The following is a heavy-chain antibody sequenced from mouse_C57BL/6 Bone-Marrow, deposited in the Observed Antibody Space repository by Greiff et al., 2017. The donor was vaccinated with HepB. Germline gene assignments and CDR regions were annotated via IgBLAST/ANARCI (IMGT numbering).Heavy chain of an antibody. CDR1: GYTFTDHT. CDR3: ARGKTYYYGSSYPAWFAY. J-gene: IGHJ3*01. V-gene: IGHV1-78*01. D-gene: IGHD1-1*01. CDR2: IYPRDGST. Sequence: QVQLQQSDAELVKPGASVKISCKVSGYTFTDHTIHWMKQRPEQGLEWIGYIYPRDGSTKYNEKFKGKATLTADKSSSTAYMHLNSLTSEDSAVYFCARGKTYYYGSSYPAWFAYWGQGTLVTVSA.